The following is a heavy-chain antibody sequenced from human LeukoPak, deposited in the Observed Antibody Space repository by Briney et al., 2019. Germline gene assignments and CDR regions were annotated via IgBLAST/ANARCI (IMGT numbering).Heavy chain of an antibody. Sequence: KPSETLSLTCTVSGGSISSYYWSWIRQPPGKGLEWIGYIYYSGSTNYNPSLKSRVTISVDTSKNQFSLRLSSVTAADTAVYYCARVKLFDSSGWSYHFDYWGQGTLVTVSS. D-gene: IGHD6-19*01. CDR1: GGSISSYY. CDR3: ARVKLFDSSGWSYHFDY. V-gene: IGHV4-59*01. J-gene: IGHJ4*02. CDR2: IYYSGST.